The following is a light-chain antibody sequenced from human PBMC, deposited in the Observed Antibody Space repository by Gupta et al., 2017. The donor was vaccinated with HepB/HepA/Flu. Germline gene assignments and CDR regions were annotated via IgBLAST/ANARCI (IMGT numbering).Light chain of an antibody. CDR2: WAS. V-gene: IGKV4-1*01. CDR3: HQDDTTPVT. CDR1: QSVLYSSNNKNY. J-gene: IGKJ4*01. Sequence: DIVMTQSPDSLAVSLGERATINCKSSQSVLYSSNNKNYLAWYQQKPGQPPKLLIYWASTRESGVPDRFSGSGSGTDFTLTISTLQAEDVAVYYCHQDDTTPVTFGGGTKVEIK.